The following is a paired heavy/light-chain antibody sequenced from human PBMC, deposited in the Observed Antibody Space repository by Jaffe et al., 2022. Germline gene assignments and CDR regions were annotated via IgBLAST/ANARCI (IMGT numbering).Light chain of an antibody. CDR2: RNN. CDR3: AAWDDSLSAHVV. Sequence: QSVLTQPPSASGTPGQRVTISCSGSSSNIGSNYVYWYQQLPGTAPKLLIYRNNQRPSGVPDRFSGSKSGTSASLAISGLRSEDEADYYCAAWDDSLSAHVVFGGGTKLTVL. CDR1: SSNIGSNY. V-gene: IGLV1-47*01. J-gene: IGLJ2*01.
Heavy chain of an antibody. CDR1: GGSFSGYY. CDR2: INHSGST. V-gene: IGHV4-34*01. J-gene: IGHJ4*02. D-gene: IGHD4-17*01. CDR3: ALETPDDYGDYSGTRSDY. Sequence: QVQLQQWGAGLLKPSETLSLTCAVYGGSFSGYYWSWIRQPPGKGLEWIGEINHSGSTNYNPSLKSRVTISVDTSKNQFSLKLSSVTAADTAVYYCALETPDDYGDYSGTRSDYWGQGTLVTVSS.